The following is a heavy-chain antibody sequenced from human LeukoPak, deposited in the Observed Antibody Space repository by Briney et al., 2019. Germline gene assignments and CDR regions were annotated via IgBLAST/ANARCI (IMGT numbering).Heavy chain of an antibody. Sequence: GGSLRLSCAASGFTVSSNYMSWVRQAPGKGLEWVSVIYSGGSTYYADSVKGRFTISRHNSKNTLYLQMNSLRAEDTAVYYCAMVPYYYDSSGYPTYYYYGMDVWGQGTTVTVSS. V-gene: IGHV3-53*04. CDR3: AMVPYYYDSSGYPTYYYYGMDV. D-gene: IGHD3-22*01. CDR2: IYSGGST. J-gene: IGHJ6*02. CDR1: GFTVSSNY.